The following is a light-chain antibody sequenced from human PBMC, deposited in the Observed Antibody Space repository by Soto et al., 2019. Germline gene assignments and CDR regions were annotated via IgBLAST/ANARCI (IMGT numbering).Light chain of an antibody. CDR2: GTS. J-gene: IGKJ1*01. Sequence: EIVLTQSPGTLSLSAGERATLSCRASQRVSSSYLAWYQQKSGQAPRLLLYGTSSRATGIPERFSGSGSGTEFTLTISSLQPDDFATYYCQQYDNYLTFGRGTKVDI. CDR1: QRVSSSY. V-gene: IGKV3-20*01. CDR3: QQYDNYLT.